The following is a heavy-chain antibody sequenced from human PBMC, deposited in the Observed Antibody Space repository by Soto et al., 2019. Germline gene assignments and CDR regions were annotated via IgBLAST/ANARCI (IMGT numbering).Heavy chain of an antibody. J-gene: IGHJ5*02. V-gene: IGHV4-59*01. CDR3: ARASGCSGDSCAFDP. Sequence: SETLSLTCTVSGGSISNYYWSWIRQPPGKGLEWIGYIYYTGSTNYNPSLKSRVTISVDTSKNQFSLKLSSVTAAYTAVYYCARASGCSGDSCAFDPWGQGTLVTVS. CDR2: IYYTGST. D-gene: IGHD2-15*01. CDR1: GGSISNYY.